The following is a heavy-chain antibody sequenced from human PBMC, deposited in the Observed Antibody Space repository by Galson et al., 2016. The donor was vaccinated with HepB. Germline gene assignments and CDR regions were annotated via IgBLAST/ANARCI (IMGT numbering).Heavy chain of an antibody. J-gene: IGHJ5*02. CDR3: TSTLSSSWYNWFDP. D-gene: IGHD6-13*01. Sequence: SLRLSCAASGFTFSGSAMHWVRQASGKGLEWVGRIRSKANSYATAYAASVKGRFTISRDDSKNTAYLQMNSLTTEDTAVYYCTSTLSSSWYNWFDPWGQGTLVTVSS. CDR1: GFTFSGSA. V-gene: IGHV3-73*01. CDR2: IRSKANSYAT.